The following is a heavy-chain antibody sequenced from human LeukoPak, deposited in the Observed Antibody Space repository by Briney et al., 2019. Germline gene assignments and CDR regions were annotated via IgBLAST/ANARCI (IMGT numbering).Heavy chain of an antibody. CDR1: GFTFSTYF. D-gene: IGHD6-13*01. CDR2: ISYDGSNK. V-gene: IGHV3-30*04. CDR3: ARDRVRYSSSWTFDY. J-gene: IGHJ4*02. Sequence: GGSLRLSCVASGFTFSTYFMHWVRQAPGKGLEWVAVISYDGSNKYYADSVKGRFTISRDNSKNTLYLQMNSLRAEDTAVYYCARDRVRYSSSWTFDYWGQGTLVTVSS.